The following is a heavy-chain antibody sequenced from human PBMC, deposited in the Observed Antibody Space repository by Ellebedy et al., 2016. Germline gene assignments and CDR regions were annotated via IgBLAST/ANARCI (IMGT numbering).Heavy chain of an antibody. V-gene: IGHV3-33*08. D-gene: IGHD3-22*01. J-gene: IGHJ4*02. Sequence: GGSLRLSXAASGFTFTVYAMSWVRQAPGKGLEWVAVIWYDGSNKYYADSVKGRFTISRDNSKNTLYLQMNSLRAEDTAVYYCARATHWYDSSGYSRDWGQGTLVTVSS. CDR1: GFTFTVYA. CDR2: IWYDGSNK. CDR3: ARATHWYDSSGYSRD.